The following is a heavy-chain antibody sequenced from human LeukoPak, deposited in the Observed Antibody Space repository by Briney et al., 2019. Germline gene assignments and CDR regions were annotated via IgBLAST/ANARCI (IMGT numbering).Heavy chain of an antibody. CDR3: ARGSWIQLWGDY. Sequence: GGSLRLSCAASGFTFSSYGMHWVRQAPGKGLGWLAVIWYDGSNKYYADSVKGRFTISRDNSKNTLYLQMNSLRAEDTAVYYCARGSWIQLWGDYWGQGTLVTVSS. J-gene: IGHJ4*02. CDR1: GFTFSSYG. V-gene: IGHV3-33*01. CDR2: IWYDGSNK. D-gene: IGHD5-18*01.